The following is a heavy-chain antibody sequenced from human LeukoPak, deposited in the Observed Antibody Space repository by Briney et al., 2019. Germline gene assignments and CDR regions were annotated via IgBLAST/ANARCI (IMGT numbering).Heavy chain of an antibody. V-gene: IGHV1-46*01. CDR3: ARPDIVGTRDPFDY. D-gene: IGHD1-26*01. CDR2: IDPNGGST. CDR1: GYTSSSNY. J-gene: IGHJ4*02. Sequence: GASVKVSCKASGYTSSSNYMHWVRQAPGQGLEWMGIIDPNGGSTRYEQKFQGRVTMTRDTSTSTVYMELSSLRSEDTAVYYCARPDIVGTRDPFDYWGRGTLVIVSS.